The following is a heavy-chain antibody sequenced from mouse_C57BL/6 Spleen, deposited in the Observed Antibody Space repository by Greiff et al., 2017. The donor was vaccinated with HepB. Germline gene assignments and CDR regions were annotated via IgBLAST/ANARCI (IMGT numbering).Heavy chain of an antibody. V-gene: IGHV1-15*01. CDR1: GYTFTDYE. D-gene: IGHD2-2*01. CDR2: IDPETGGT. J-gene: IGHJ2*01. Sequence: QVQLQQSGAELVRPGASVTLSCKASGYTFTDYEMHWVKQTPVHGLEWIGAIDPETGGTAYNQKFKGKAILTADKSSSTAYMELRILTSEDSAVYYCTRSGENGYHYFDYWGQGTTLTVSS. CDR3: TRSGENGYHYFDY.